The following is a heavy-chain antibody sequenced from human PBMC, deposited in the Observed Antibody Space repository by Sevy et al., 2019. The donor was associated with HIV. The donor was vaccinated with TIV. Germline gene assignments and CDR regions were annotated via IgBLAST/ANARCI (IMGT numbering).Heavy chain of an antibody. CDR3: ARDITMVRGVHRWFDP. D-gene: IGHD3-10*01. Sequence: ASVKVSCKASGYTFITYAMNWVRQAPGQGLEWMGWINTNTGNPTYPQGFTGRFVFSLDTSVSTAYLQISSLKAEDTAVYYCARDITMVRGVHRWFDPWGQGTLVTVSS. V-gene: IGHV7-4-1*02. CDR2: INTNTGNP. CDR1: GYTFITYA. J-gene: IGHJ5*02.